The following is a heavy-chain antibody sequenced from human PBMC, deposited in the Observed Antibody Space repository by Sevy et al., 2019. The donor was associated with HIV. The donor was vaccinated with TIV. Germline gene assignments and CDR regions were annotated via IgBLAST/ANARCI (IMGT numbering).Heavy chain of an antibody. D-gene: IGHD3-10*01. J-gene: IGHJ4*02. V-gene: IGHV3-48*04. CDR2: IGGTTSTI. CDR3: ARGTRGVVDS. CDR1: GFSFSTSG. Sequence: GGSLRLSCAASGFSFSTSGMNWVRQAPGKGLEWVSYIGGTTSTIYYADSVKGRFTISRDNAKNTAYLQMNSLRADDTVIYYCARGTRGVVDSWGQGTLVTVSS.